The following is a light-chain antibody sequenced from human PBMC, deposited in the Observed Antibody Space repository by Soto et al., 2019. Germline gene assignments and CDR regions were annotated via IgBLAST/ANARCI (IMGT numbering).Light chain of an antibody. CDR2: AAS. Sequence: DIPMTQSPSFVSASVGDRVTITCRASQGISSWLAWYQHKPGRAPKLLIHAASSLESGVPSRFSGSGSGTDVTLALGSLQPEDFASYYCQQTTSFPLTFGGGTKVEIK. V-gene: IGKV1-12*01. CDR1: QGISSW. J-gene: IGKJ4*02. CDR3: QQTTSFPLT.